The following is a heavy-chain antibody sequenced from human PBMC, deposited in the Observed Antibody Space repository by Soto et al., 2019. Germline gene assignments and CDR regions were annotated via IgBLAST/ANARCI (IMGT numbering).Heavy chain of an antibody. J-gene: IGHJ3*01. CDR1: GFTFSGYE. CDR3: AILPPTYAFDV. V-gene: IGHV3-48*03. Sequence: HPGGSLRLSCVGSGFTFSGYEMNWVRQAPGKGLDWVAYISTSGTTIYYADSVKGRFTISRDNAKNSLYLQMNSLRAEDTAVYYCAILPPTYAFDVWGQGTMVTVSS. CDR2: ISTSGTTI.